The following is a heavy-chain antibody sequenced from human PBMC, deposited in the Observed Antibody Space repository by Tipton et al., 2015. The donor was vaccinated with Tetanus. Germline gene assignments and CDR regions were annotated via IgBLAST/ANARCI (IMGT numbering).Heavy chain of an antibody. CDR1: GFTVRSNS. CDR3: AKDRSYRYNYGMDA. Sequence: SLRLSCAASGFTVRSNSMSWVRQAPGKGLEWVSGISGSGVTTYYADSVKGRFTISRDNSKNTLYLQMNSLRAEDTAVYYCAKDRSYRYNYGMDAWGQGTTVTVSS. V-gene: IGHV3-23*01. CDR2: ISGSGVTT. J-gene: IGHJ6*02. D-gene: IGHD1-26*01.